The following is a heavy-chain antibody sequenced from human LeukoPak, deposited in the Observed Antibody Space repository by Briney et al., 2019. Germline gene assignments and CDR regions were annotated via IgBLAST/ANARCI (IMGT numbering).Heavy chain of an antibody. CDR3: ARDRERWLQLPRYFDY. J-gene: IGHJ4*02. Sequence: ASVKVSCKASGYTFTGYYMHWVRQAPGQGLEWMGWINPNSGGTNYAQKFQGRVTMTRDTSISTAYMELSRLRSDDTAVYYCARDRERWLQLPRYFDYWGQGTLVTVSS. CDR1: GYTFTGYY. D-gene: IGHD5-24*01. V-gene: IGHV1-2*02. CDR2: INPNSGGT.